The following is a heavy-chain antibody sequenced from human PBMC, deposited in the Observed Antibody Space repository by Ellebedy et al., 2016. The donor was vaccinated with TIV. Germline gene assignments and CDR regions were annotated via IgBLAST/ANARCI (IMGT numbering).Heavy chain of an antibody. Sequence: PGGSLRLSCAASGSTFSTFGMSWVRQAPGKGLEWVAGVRDSVGGTYYADSVKGRFTISTDNSNNTLYLQMNSLRVEDTAVYYCAQEVYSSGFLGRVGFDSWGQGTLVTVSS. CDR2: VRDSVGGT. D-gene: IGHD6-19*01. V-gene: IGHV3-23*01. J-gene: IGHJ5*01. CDR1: GSTFSTFG. CDR3: AQEVYSSGFLGRVGFDS.